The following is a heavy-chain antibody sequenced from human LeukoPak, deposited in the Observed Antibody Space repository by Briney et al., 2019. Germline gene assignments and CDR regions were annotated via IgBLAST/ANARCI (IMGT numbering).Heavy chain of an antibody. CDR2: IYYSGST. CDR3: ARDRYRATIFSGFDP. CDR1: GGSISSYY. D-gene: IGHD3-3*01. V-gene: IGHV4-59*01. Sequence: SETLSLTCTVSGGSISSYYWSWIRQPPGKGLGWIGYIYYSGSTDYNPSLKSRVIISVDTSKNQFSLKLSSVTAADTAVYYCARDRYRATIFSGFDPWGQGTLVTVSS. J-gene: IGHJ5*02.